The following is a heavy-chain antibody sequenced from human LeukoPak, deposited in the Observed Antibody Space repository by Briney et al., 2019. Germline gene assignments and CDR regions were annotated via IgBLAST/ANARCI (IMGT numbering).Heavy chain of an antibody. Sequence: GGSLRLSCAASGFTFSSYAMHWVRQAPGKGLEYVSAISSNGGSTYYANSVKGRFTISRDNSKNTLYLQMNSLRDEDTAVYYCAREGASYGFDIWGQGTMVTVSS. CDR1: GFTFSSYA. V-gene: IGHV3-64*01. CDR2: ISSNGGST. D-gene: IGHD4/OR15-4a*01. CDR3: AREGASYGFDI. J-gene: IGHJ3*02.